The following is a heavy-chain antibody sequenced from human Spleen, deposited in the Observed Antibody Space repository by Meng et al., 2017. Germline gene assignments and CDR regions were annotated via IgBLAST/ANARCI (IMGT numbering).Heavy chain of an antibody. CDR1: GYSFTSYW. CDR2: IYPGDSDT. D-gene: IGHD2-15*01. CDR3: ARFLRYCSGGSCYAGFFDY. Sequence: GESLKISCKASGYSFTSYWIGWVRQMPGKGLEWMGIIYPGDSDTRYSPSFQGQVTISADKSISTAYLQWSSLKASDTAMYYCARFLRYCSGGSCYAGFFDYWGQGTLVTVSS. J-gene: IGHJ4*02. V-gene: IGHV5-51*01.